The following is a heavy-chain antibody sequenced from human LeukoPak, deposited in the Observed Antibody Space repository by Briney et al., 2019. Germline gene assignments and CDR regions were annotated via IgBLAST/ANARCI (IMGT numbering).Heavy chain of an antibody. CDR3: ARDHYDILTGFYSY. Sequence: PSETLSLTCAVYGGTFSGYYWSWVRQPPGKGLEWIGEVNHTGSTNYNPSLKSRVTISEDTSKNQFSLKLSSVTAADTAVYYRARDHYDILTGFYSYWGQGTLVTVSS. V-gene: IGHV4-34*01. D-gene: IGHD3-9*01. J-gene: IGHJ4*02. CDR1: GGTFSGYY. CDR2: VNHTGST.